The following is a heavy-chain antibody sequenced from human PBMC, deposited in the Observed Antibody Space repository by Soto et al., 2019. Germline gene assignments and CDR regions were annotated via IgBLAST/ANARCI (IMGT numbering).Heavy chain of an antibody. Sequence: SETLSLTCAVYGGSFSGYYWCWIRQPPGKGLEWIGEIYHSGSTYYNPSLKSRVTISVDTSKNQFSLKLSSVTAADTAVYYCARSPYSSSSIWFDPWGQGTLVTVSS. CDR3: ARSPYSSSSIWFDP. V-gene: IGHV4-34*09. CDR1: GGSFSGYY. D-gene: IGHD6-6*01. J-gene: IGHJ5*02. CDR2: IYHSGST.